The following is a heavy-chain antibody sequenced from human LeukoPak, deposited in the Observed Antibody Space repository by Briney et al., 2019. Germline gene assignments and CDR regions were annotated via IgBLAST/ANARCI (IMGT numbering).Heavy chain of an antibody. CDR1: GFTFSNFA. V-gene: IGHV3-23*01. J-gene: IGHJ4*02. Sequence: GGSLRLSCAASGFTFSNFAMTWVRQSPGKGLEWVSAIDGSGGGTYYADSVKGRFAISRDNSMNTPYLQMNSLRAEDTALYYCAKEVGYGSSGYDDFWGQGALVTVSS. CDR2: IDGSGGGT. D-gene: IGHD3-22*01. CDR3: AKEVGYGSSGYDDF.